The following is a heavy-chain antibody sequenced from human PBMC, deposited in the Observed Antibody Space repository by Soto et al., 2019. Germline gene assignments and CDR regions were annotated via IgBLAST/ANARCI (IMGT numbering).Heavy chain of an antibody. D-gene: IGHD5-18*01. CDR1: GFTFISYA. CDR3: ARDFAYGYSYVNYYYYGMDV. CDR2: ISYDGSNK. V-gene: IGHV3-30-3*01. J-gene: IGHJ6*02. Sequence: QPWGSLRLSCAASGFTFISYAMHCVSQAPGKGLAWVAVISYDGSNKYYADSVKGRFTISRDNSKNTLYLQMNSLRAEDTAVYYCARDFAYGYSYVNYYYYGMDVWGQGTTVTVSS.